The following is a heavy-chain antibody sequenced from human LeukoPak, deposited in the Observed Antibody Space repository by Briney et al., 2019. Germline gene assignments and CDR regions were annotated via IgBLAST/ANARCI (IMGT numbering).Heavy chain of an antibody. CDR2: INTNTGNP. V-gene: IGHV7-4-1*02. J-gene: IGHJ4*02. D-gene: IGHD6-19*01. CDR1: GYTFTSYA. Sequence: GASVKVSCKASGYTFTSYAMNWVRQAPGQGLEWMGLINTNTGNPTYAQGFTGRFVFSLDTSVSTAYLQISSLKAEDTAVYYCARGSRQWLGRYSVDYWGQGTLVTVSS. CDR3: ARGSRQWLGRYSVDY.